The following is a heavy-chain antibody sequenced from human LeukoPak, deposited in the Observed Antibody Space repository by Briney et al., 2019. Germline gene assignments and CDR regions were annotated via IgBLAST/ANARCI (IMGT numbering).Heavy chain of an antibody. CDR3: ARVGYYDSSGYYFLSDYNWFDP. D-gene: IGHD3-22*01. CDR1: GGSISSYY. V-gene: IGHV4-59*01. CDR2: IYYSGST. Sequence: SETLSITCTVSGGSISSYYWSWIRQPPGKGLEWIGYIYYSGSTNYNPSLKSRVTISVDTSKNQFSLKLSSVTAADTAVYYCARVGYYDSSGYYFLSDYNWFDPWGQGTLVTVSS. J-gene: IGHJ5*02.